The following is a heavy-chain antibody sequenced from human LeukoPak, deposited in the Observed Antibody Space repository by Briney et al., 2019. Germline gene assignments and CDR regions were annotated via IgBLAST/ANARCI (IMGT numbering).Heavy chain of an antibody. V-gene: IGHV3-15*01. CDR2: IKSKTDGATT. CDR1: GFTFSDAW. CDR3: ANDPYCGGDCYYDY. J-gene: IGHJ4*02. D-gene: IGHD2-21*02. Sequence: GGSLRLSCAASGFTFSDAWMSWVRQAPGKGLEWVGRIKSKTDGATTDYAAPVQGRFTISRDDSENTLYLQMNSLRAEDTAVYYCANDPYCGGDCYYDYWGQGTVVTVSS.